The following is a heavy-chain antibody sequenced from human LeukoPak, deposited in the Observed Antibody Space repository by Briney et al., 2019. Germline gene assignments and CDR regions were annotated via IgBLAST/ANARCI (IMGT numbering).Heavy chain of an antibody. V-gene: IGHV1-24*01. Sequence: ASVKVSCKVSGYTLTELSMHWVRQAPGKGLEWMGGFDPEDGETIYAQKFQGGVTMTEDTSTDTAYMELSSLRSEDTAVYYCATTPPHVGATNAMYYFDYWGQGTLVTVSS. CDR2: FDPEDGET. J-gene: IGHJ4*02. D-gene: IGHD1-26*01. CDR3: ATTPPHVGATNAMYYFDY. CDR1: GYTLTELS.